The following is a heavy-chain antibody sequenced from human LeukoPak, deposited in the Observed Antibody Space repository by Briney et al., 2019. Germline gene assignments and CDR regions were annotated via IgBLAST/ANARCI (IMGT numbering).Heavy chain of an antibody. CDR3: ARQVPYTSRPDY. V-gene: IGHV4-39*01. CDR1: GGSISSSSYY. CDR2: IYYSGST. D-gene: IGHD2-2*01. Sequence: PSETLSLTCTVSGGSISSSSYYWGWIRQPPGKGLEWIGSIYYSGSTYYNPSLKSRVTISVDTSKNQFSLKLDSVTAADTAVYYCARQVPYTSRPDYWGQGTLVTVSS. J-gene: IGHJ4*02.